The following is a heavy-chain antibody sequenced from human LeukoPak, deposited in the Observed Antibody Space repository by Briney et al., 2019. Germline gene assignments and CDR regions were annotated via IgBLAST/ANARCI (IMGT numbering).Heavy chain of an antibody. CDR3: ARDVSGDNWFHP. CDR1: GYTFTCYY. J-gene: IGHJ5*02. Sequence: GASVKVSCKASGYTFTCYYMHWVRQAPGQGGEWRGRINPNSGGTNYAQKFQGRVTMTRDTSISTAYMELSSLRSDDTAVYYCARDVSGDNWFHPWGQGTLVTVSS. CDR2: INPNSGGT. D-gene: IGHD3-10*01. V-gene: IGHV1-2*06.